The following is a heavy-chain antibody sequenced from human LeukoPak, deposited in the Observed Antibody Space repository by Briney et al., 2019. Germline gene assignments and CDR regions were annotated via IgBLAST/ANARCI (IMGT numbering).Heavy chain of an antibody. D-gene: IGHD2-2*01. CDR2: ISYDGSNK. Sequence: GGSLRLSCAASGLTFSSYAMHWVRQAPGKGLEWVAVISYDGSNKYYADSVKGRFTISRDNSKNTLYLQMNSLRAEDTAVYYCARESVPAAIQPRYYYYYYMDVWGKGTTVTVSS. V-gene: IGHV3-30-3*01. CDR1: GLTFSSYA. J-gene: IGHJ6*03. CDR3: ARESVPAAIQPRYYYYYYMDV.